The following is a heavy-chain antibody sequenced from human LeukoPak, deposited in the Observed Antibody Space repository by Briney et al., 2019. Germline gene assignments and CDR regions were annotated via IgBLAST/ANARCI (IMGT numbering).Heavy chain of an antibody. D-gene: IGHD6-19*01. CDR3: AKDSVPVAPDRFDY. Sequence: GGSLRLSCAASGFTFSNYWMHWVRQAPGKGLVWVSRIDTDGTDGSSTLYADSVKGRFTISRDNAKNTLYLQMNSLRVEDTAVYYCAKDSVPVAPDRFDYWGQGTLVTVSS. CDR2: IDTDGTDGSST. CDR1: GFTFSNYW. J-gene: IGHJ4*02. V-gene: IGHV3-74*01.